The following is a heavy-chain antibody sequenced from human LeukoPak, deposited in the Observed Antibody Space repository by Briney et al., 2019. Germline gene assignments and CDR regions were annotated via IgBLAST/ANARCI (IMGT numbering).Heavy chain of an antibody. V-gene: IGHV3-11*04. J-gene: IGHJ6*03. CDR3: ARGVTQTTGTTHYYYYMDV. CDR1: GFTFSDYY. D-gene: IGHD1-1*01. Sequence: GGSLRLSCAASGFTFSDYYMSWIRQAPGKGLEWVSYISSSGSTIYYADSVKGRFTISRDNAKNSLYLQMNSLRAEDTAVYYCARGVTQTTGTTHYYYYMDVWGKGTTVTVSS. CDR2: ISSSGSTI.